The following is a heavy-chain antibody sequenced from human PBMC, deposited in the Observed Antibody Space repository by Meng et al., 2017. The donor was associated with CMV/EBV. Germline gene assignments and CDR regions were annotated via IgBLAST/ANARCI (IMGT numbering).Heavy chain of an antibody. J-gene: IGHJ6*02. V-gene: IGHV1-69*05. CDR2: IIPIFGTA. D-gene: IGHD2-2*01. CDR3: ARAQVVVVPAAIHYYYYGMDV. Sequence: SVKVSCKASGGTFSSYAISWVRQAPGQGLEWMGRIIPIFGTANYAQKFQGRVTITTDESTSTAYMELSSLRSEDTAVYYCARAQVVVVPAAIHYYYYGMDVWGQGTTVTVSS. CDR1: GGTFSSYA.